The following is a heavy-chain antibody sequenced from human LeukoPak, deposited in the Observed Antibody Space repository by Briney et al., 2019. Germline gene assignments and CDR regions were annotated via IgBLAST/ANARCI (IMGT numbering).Heavy chain of an antibody. J-gene: IGHJ4*02. Sequence: PGESLRLSCAASGFTFRNYSLNWVRQAPGKGLEWVSSISTSDNYIYYADSVKGRFTISRDNARNSLYLQMNSLGAEDTALYYRCIVSHPVSPLDFWGQGTLVTVSS. D-gene: IGHD1-26*01. CDR1: GFTFRNYS. CDR2: ISTSDNYI. CDR3: CIVSHPVSPLDF. V-gene: IGHV3-21*01.